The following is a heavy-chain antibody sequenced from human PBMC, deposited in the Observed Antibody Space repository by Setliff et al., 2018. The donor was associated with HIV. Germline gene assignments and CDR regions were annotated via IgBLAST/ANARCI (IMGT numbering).Heavy chain of an antibody. J-gene: IGHJ6*03. CDR3: ARDYDIVAVVDASQYPHHYMDV. CDR1: GGIFSRFD. D-gene: IGHD2-15*01. Sequence: ASVKVSCKASGGIFSRFDISWVRQAPGQGLEWMGRIIPLSGTTNYAPRFQGRLTITADKSTSTAYMELSSMTSDDTAVYFCARDYDIVAVVDASQYPHHYMDVWGQGTTVTVSS. CDR2: IIPLSGTT. V-gene: IGHV1-69*06.